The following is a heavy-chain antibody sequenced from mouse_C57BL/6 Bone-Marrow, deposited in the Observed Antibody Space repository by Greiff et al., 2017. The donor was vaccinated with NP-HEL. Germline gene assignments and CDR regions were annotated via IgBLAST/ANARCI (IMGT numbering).Heavy chain of an antibody. CDR2: ISNGGGST. J-gene: IGHJ2*01. V-gene: IGHV5-12*01. D-gene: IGHD1-2*01. CDR1: GFTFSDYY. Sequence: EVQVVESGGGLVQPGGSLKLSCAASGFTFSDYYMYWVRQTPEKRLEWVAYISNGGGSTYYPDNVKGRFTISRDNAKNTLYLQMSRLKSEDTAMYYCARRGITTAPFDYWGQGTTLTVSS. CDR3: ARRGITTAPFDY.